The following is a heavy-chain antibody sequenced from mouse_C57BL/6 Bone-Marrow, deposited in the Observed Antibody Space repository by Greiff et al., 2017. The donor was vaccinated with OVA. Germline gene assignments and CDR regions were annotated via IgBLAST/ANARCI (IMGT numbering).Heavy chain of an antibody. Sequence: QVQLQQSGPGLVQPSQSLSITCTVSGFSLTSYGVHWVRQPPGKGLEWLGVIWSGGSTDSNAAFISRLSISKDNSKSQVFFKMNSLQADDTAIYYWAKSYYGSRCYAMDYWGQGTSVTVSS. J-gene: IGHJ4*01. CDR1: GFSLTSYG. CDR2: IWSGGST. V-gene: IGHV2-4*01. CDR3: AKSYYGSRCYAMDY. D-gene: IGHD1-1*01.